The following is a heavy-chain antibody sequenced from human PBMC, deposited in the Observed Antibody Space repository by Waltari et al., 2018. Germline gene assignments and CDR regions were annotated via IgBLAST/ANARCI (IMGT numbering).Heavy chain of an antibody. V-gene: IGHV3-30*02. D-gene: IGHD2-2*02. Sequence: QVNLVESGGGVVQPGGSLRLSCATSGFTFSNFGMHWVRQAPGKGVGGVALSWFDGSDKFYADSVRGRFTISRDNSARTLYLDMDSLRLDDTAMYYCAKDAFGNTYLDFWGQGTLVTVSS. CDR1: GFTFSNFG. CDR2: SWFDGSDK. CDR3: AKDAFGNTYLDF. J-gene: IGHJ4*02.